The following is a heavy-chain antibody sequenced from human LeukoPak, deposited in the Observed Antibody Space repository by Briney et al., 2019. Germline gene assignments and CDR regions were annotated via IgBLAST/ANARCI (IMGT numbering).Heavy chain of an antibody. CDR3: AREAIAARPLGYYYYGMDV. J-gene: IGHJ6*02. CDR1: GGSISSYY. D-gene: IGHD6-6*01. CDR2: IYYSGST. Sequence: PSETLSLTCTVSGGSISSYYWSWIRRPPGKGLEWIGYIYYSGSTNYNPPLKSRVTISVDTSKNQFSLKLSSVTAADTAVYYCAREAIAARPLGYYYYGMDVWGQGTTVTVS. V-gene: IGHV4-59*01.